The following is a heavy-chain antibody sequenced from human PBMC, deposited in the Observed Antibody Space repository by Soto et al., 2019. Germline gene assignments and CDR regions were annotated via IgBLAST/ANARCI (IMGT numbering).Heavy chain of an antibody. CDR3: ARTYYYGSGTPWIDYYYMDV. Sequence: QLQLQESGPGLVKPSETLSLTCTVSGGSISSSSYYWGWIRQPPGKGLEWIGSIYYSGSTYYNPSLKSRVTISVDTSKNQFSLKLSSVTAADTAVYYCARTYYYGSGTPWIDYYYMDVWGKGTTVTVSS. V-gene: IGHV4-39*01. CDR1: GGSISSSSYY. D-gene: IGHD3-10*01. J-gene: IGHJ6*03. CDR2: IYYSGST.